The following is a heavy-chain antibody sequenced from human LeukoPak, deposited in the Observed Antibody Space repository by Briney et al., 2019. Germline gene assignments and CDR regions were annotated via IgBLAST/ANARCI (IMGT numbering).Heavy chain of an antibody. CDR3: ARSYYHDSSGRFDS. Sequence: GGSLRLSRAASGFTYTSYGMAWVRQAPGKGLEWVSTISGSGNSAYYGDSVQGRFTISRDNSRNTVYLQMSSLRAEDTAVYYCARSYYHDSSGRFDSWGQGTLVTVSS. CDR2: ISGSGNSA. J-gene: IGHJ4*02. V-gene: IGHV3-23*01. CDR1: GFTYTSYG. D-gene: IGHD3-22*01.